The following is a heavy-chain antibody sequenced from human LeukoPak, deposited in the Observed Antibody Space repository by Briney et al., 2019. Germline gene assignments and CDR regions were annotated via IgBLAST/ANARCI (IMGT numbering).Heavy chain of an antibody. D-gene: IGHD2-15*01. CDR1: GFTFSDYG. CDR2: IRFDGNKK. J-gene: IGHJ4*02. CDR3: AKEPSHTPYYFDS. Sequence: GGSLRLSCAASGFTFSDYGMHWVRQAPGKGLEWVSFIRFDGNKKYYADSVKGRFTISRGNSKNTLFLQMNSLRPEDTAVYYCAKEPSHTPYYFDSWGQGTLVTVSS. V-gene: IGHV3-30*02.